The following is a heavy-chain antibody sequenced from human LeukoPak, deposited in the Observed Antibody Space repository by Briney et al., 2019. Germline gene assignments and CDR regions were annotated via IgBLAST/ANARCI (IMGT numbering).Heavy chain of an antibody. V-gene: IGHV1-18*04. J-gene: IGHJ4*02. CDR2: INVYNGNT. CDR3: ARWDRVDIAATNDDY. Sequence: GASVNVSCTTSDYTFTPYTINWVRQAPGQGLEWMGWINVYNGNTNNAQKFQGRVTMTTDTSTSTAYMELTSLRSDDTAVYYCARWDRVDIAATNDDYWGQGTLVTVSS. D-gene: IGHD5-12*01. CDR1: DYTFTPYT.